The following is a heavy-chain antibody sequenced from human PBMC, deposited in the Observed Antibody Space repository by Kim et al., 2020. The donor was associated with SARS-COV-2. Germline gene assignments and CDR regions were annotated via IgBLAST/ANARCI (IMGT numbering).Heavy chain of an antibody. Sequence: SETLSLTCTVSGGSISSYYWSWIRQPPGKGLEWIGYIYYSGSTNYNPSLKSRVTISVDTSKNQFSLKLSSVTAADTAVYYCARDQVAGYSSSWYGTDAFDIWGQGKMVTVSS. D-gene: IGHD6-13*01. CDR2: IYYSGST. J-gene: IGHJ3*02. CDR3: ARDQVAGYSSSWYGTDAFDI. V-gene: IGHV4-59*01. CDR1: GGSISSYY.